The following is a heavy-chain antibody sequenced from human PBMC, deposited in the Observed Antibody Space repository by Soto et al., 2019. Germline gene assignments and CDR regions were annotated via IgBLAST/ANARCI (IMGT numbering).Heavy chain of an antibody. J-gene: IGHJ6*02. D-gene: IGHD3-22*01. CDR2: ISAYNGNT. CDR3: ARDGTQYDSSGCLNYYYYGMDV. CDR1: GYTFTSYG. Sequence: QVQLVQSGAEVKKPGASVKVSCKASGYTFTSYGISWVRQAPGQGLEWMGWISAYNGNTNYAQKLQGRVTMTTDTPTRPAYMELRSLRSDEPAVYYCARDGTQYDSSGCLNYYYYGMDVWGQGTTVTVSS. V-gene: IGHV1-18*01.